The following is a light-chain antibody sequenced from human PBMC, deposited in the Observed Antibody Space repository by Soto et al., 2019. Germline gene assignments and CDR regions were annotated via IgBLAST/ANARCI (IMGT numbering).Light chain of an antibody. CDR1: QSVSSY. CDR2: DAS. J-gene: IGKJ3*01. V-gene: IGKV3-11*01. Sequence: EIVLTQSPATLSLSPGERATLSCRASQSVSSYLAWYQQKPGQAPRLLIYDASNRATGIPARSSGSGSGTDFTLTISSLEPEDFAVYYCQQRSNWPRIFTFGPGTKVDIK. CDR3: QQRSNWPRIFT.